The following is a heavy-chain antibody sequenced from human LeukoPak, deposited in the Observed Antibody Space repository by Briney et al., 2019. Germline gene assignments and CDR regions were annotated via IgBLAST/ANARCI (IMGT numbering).Heavy chain of an antibody. CDR2: IYYSGST. CDR3: ARDGNILTGYSDY. Sequence: KPSETLSLTCTVSGGSISSYYWSWIRQPPGKGLEWIGYIYYSGSTNYNPSLRSRVTISVDTSKNQFSLKLSSVTAADTAVYYCARDGNILTGYSDYWGQGTLVTVSS. V-gene: IGHV4-59*12. D-gene: IGHD3-9*01. J-gene: IGHJ4*02. CDR1: GGSISSYY.